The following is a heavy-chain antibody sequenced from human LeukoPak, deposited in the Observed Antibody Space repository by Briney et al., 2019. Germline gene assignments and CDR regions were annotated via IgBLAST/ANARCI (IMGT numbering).Heavy chain of an antibody. Sequence: GGSLRLSCAASGFTFSTYAMNWVRQAPGKGLEWVSAISGSGAKTYYADFVKGRFTISRDNSKNTLYLQMNSLRAEDTAVYYCTKDSSTYYYGSGSYGGSVDYWGQGTLVTVSS. D-gene: IGHD3-10*01. J-gene: IGHJ4*02. CDR3: TKDSSTYYYGSGSYGGSVDY. V-gene: IGHV3-23*01. CDR1: GFTFSTYA. CDR2: ISGSGAKT.